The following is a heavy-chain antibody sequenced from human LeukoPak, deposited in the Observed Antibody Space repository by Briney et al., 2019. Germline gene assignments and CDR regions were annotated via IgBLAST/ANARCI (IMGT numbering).Heavy chain of an antibody. CDR1: GFTFSSYA. CDR3: ARGPSYCGGDCYYCFDY. D-gene: IGHD2-21*01. J-gene: IGHJ4*02. V-gene: IGHV3-30-3*01. CDR2: ISYDGSNK. Sequence: HPGGSLRLSCAASGFTFSSYAMHWVRQAPGKGLEWVAVISYDGSNKYYADSVKGRFTISRDNPKNTLYLQMNSLRAEDTAVYYCARGPSYCGGDCYYCFDYWGQGTLVTVSS.